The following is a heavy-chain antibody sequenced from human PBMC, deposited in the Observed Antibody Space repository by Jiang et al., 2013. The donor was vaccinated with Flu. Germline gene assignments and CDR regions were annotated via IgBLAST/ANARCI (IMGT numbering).Heavy chain of an antibody. CDR1: GGSFSGYY. V-gene: IGHV4-34*01. CDR2: INHSGST. Sequence: LLKPSETLSLTCAVYGGSFSGYYWSWIRQPPGKGLEWIGEINHSGSTNYNPSLKSRVTISVDTSKNQFSLKLSSVTAADTAVYYCARGMYYYDSSGYYYQGWGFDYWGQGTLVTVSS. D-gene: IGHD3-22*01. CDR3: ARGMYYYDSSGYYYQGWGFDY. J-gene: IGHJ4*02.